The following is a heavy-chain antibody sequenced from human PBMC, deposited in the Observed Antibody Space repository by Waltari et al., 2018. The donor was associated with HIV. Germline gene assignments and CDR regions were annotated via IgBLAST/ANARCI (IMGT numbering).Heavy chain of an antibody. D-gene: IGHD3-3*01. V-gene: IGHV1-8*01. CDR1: GYTFADND. J-gene: IGHJ4*02. Sequence: QGRLVQSGAEMREPGASVKVSCKALGYTFADNDINWIRRASGRGLEWLGWMNLDSGDAGFGQRFQGRLNMTRDTSANIVYLELCKLDSQDTAFYYCSLGRRGALFGDDWGQGTLVTVSS. CDR2: MNLDSGDA. CDR3: SLGRRGALFGDD.